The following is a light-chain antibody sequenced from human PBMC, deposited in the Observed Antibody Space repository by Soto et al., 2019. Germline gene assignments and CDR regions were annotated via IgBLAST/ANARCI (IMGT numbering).Light chain of an antibody. CDR1: QSVSSS. CDR3: QQRINWPLT. J-gene: IGKJ4*01. Sequence: EIVLTQSPATLSLSPGERATLSCRASQSVSSSLAWYQQKPGQAPRLLIYDASNRATGIPVRFSGSGSGTDFTFTISSLEPEDSGVYYCQQRINWPLTFGGGTKVEIK. V-gene: IGKV3-11*01. CDR2: DAS.